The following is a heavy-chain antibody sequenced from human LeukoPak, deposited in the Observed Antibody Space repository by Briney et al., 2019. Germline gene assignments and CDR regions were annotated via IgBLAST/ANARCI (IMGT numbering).Heavy chain of an antibody. J-gene: IGHJ4*02. CDR1: GYTFSSYY. CDR2: INPNGGST. V-gene: IGHV1-46*01. Sequence: ASVKVFCKASGYTFSSYYIHWVRQAPGQGLEWMGIINPNGGSTSSAQKFQGRVTMTRDTSTSTVYMELSSLRPEDTAVYYCARRRDGYNYFDYWGQGTLVTVSS. D-gene: IGHD5-24*01. CDR3: ARRRDGYNYFDY.